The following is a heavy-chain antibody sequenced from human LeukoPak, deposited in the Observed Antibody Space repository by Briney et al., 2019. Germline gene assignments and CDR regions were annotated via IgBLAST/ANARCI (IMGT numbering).Heavy chain of an antibody. CDR3: ARLDGSGSYPDY. D-gene: IGHD3-10*01. Sequence: GSLRLSCAASGFTFGSYAMHWVRQAPGKGLEWVAVISYDGSNKYYADSVKSRFTISRDNSKNTLYLQMNSLRAEDTAVYYCARLDGSGSYPDYWGQGTLVTASS. CDR2: ISYDGSNK. J-gene: IGHJ4*02. V-gene: IGHV3-30*14. CDR1: GFTFGSYA.